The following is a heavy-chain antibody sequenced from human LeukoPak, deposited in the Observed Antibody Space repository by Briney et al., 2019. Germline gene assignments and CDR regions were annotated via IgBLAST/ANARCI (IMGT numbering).Heavy chain of an antibody. CDR2: IWYDGSKK. CDR3: ARDIGATNYRPDY. D-gene: IGHD4/OR15-4a*01. CDR1: GFTFSCNG. Sequence: PGGSLRLSCAASGFTFSCNGMHWVRQAPGKGLEWVAVIWYDGSKKYYVDSVKGRFTISRDDSKNTLYLQMNSLRAEDTALYYCARDIGATNYRPDYWGQGTLVTVSS. V-gene: IGHV3-33*01. J-gene: IGHJ4*02.